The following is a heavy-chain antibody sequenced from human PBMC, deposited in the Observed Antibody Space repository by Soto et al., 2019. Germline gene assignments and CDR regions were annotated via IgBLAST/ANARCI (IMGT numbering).Heavy chain of an antibody. Sequence: QVQLQESGPGLVKPSQTLSLTCTVSGGSITSSGYCCSWIRQQPGKGLEWIGYINYSGSTYYNPSLKRRVTISSDTSKNQFSLNLSSVTVADTAVYYCARGSGTFDNRGQGTLVTVSS. CDR1: GGSITSSGYC. CDR3: ARGSGTFDN. D-gene: IGHD1-7*01. CDR2: INYSGST. V-gene: IGHV4-31*03. J-gene: IGHJ4*02.